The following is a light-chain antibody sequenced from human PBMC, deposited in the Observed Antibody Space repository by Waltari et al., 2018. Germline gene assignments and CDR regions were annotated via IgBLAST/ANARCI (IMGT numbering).Light chain of an antibody. V-gene: IGLV1-40*01. CDR2: NNI. CDR3: QSYDYSLSASV. Sequence: QSVLTQPPSVSGAPGQKVTISCTGSSSNIGAGYDVHWYQHLPGTAPKVFIFNNIGRPSWVPDRFSGSKSGTSASLAITGLQVEDEADYYCQSYDYSLSASVFGGGTKLTVL. CDR1: SSNIGAGYD. J-gene: IGLJ3*02.